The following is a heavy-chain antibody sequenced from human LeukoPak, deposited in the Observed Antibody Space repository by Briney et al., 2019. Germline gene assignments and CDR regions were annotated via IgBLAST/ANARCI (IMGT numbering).Heavy chain of an antibody. V-gene: IGHV3-23*01. CDR2: ISGSGGST. Sequence: QPGGSLRLSCAASGFTFSSYAMSWVRQAPGKGLEWVSAISGSGGSTYCADSVKGRFTISRDNSKNTLYLQMNSLRAEDTAVYYCAKDPHIVVVTAIQDPRESYWGQGTLVTVSS. J-gene: IGHJ4*02. D-gene: IGHD2-21*02. CDR3: AKDPHIVVVTAIQDPRESY. CDR1: GFTFSSYA.